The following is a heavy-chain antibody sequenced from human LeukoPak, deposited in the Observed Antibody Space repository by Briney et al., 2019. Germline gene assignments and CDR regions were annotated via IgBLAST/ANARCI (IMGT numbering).Heavy chain of an antibody. Sequence: GASVKVSCTASGGTFSSYAISWVRQAPGQGLEWMGRIIPILGIANYAQKFQGRVTITADKSTSTAYMELSSLRSEDTAVYYCARGGVTTVGLPIDYWGQGTLVTVSS. CDR2: IIPILGIA. CDR1: GGTFSSYA. J-gene: IGHJ4*02. CDR3: ARGGVTTVGLPIDY. D-gene: IGHD4-17*01. V-gene: IGHV1-69*04.